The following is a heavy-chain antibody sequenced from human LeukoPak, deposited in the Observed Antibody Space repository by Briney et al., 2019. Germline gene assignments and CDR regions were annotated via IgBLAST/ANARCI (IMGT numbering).Heavy chain of an antibody. CDR1: GFTFSDYY. J-gene: IGHJ5*02. CDR2: ISGSGRTI. CDR3: ARDGTAAWVRFDP. Sequence: GGSLRLSCAASGFTFSDYYMNWVRQAPGKGLEWASYISGSGRTIYHADSVKGRFTISRDNAKNSLYLQMNSLRAEDTAVYCARDGTAAWVRFDPGGQGTLVTVS. V-gene: IGHV3-11*01. D-gene: IGHD6-13*01.